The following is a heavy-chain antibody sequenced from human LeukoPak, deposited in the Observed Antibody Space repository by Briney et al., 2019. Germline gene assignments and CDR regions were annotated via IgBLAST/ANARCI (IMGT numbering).Heavy chain of an antibody. V-gene: IGHV1-8*01. CDR2: VNPNSGNT. Sequence: ASVKVSCKASGYTFTSYDINWVRQATGQGLEWMGWVNPNSGNTGYAQKFQGRVTMTRNTSISTAYMELSSLRSEDTAVYYCARGGVPAAIRLYYYYYYMDIWGKGTTVTVSS. CDR1: GYTFTSYD. CDR3: ARGGVPAAIRLYYYYYYMDI. D-gene: IGHD2-2*02. J-gene: IGHJ6*03.